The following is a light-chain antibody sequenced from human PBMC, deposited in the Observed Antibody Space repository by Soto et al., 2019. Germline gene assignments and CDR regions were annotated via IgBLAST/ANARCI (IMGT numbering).Light chain of an antibody. CDR2: GAS. V-gene: IGKV3-20*01. CDR3: QQYGSSPLYT. J-gene: IGKJ2*01. Sequence: EIVLTQSPGTLSFSSGERATLSCRASQSVSSSYLAWYQQKPGQAPRLLIYGASSRATGIPDRFSGSGSGTDFTLTISRLEPEDFAVYYCQQYGSSPLYTFGQGTKLEIK. CDR1: QSVSSSY.